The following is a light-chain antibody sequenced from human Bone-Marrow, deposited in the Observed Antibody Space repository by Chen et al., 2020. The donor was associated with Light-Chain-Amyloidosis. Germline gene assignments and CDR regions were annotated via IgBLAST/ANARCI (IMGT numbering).Light chain of an antibody. CDR2: DDS. J-gene: IGLJ3*02. CDR3: QVWDRSSDRPV. CDR1: NIGSTS. Sequence: SYVLTQPSSVSVAPGQTATIACGGKNIGSTSVHWYQQTPGQAPLLVVYDDSDRPSGIPERWSGSNSGNTATLPISRVEAGDEDDYDCQVWDRSSDRPVFGGGTKLTVL. V-gene: IGLV3-21*02.